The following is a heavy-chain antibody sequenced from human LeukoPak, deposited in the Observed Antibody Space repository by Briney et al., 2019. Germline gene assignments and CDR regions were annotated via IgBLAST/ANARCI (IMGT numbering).Heavy chain of an antibody. Sequence: GRSLRLSCAASGFTFSSYVMHWVRQAPGKGLEWVAIISYDGSNEYYADSVKGRFTISRDNSKNTLYLQMNSLRGADTAVYHCAKEFTATGAVDIWGQGTMVTVSS. D-gene: IGHD1-14*01. V-gene: IGHV3-30*04. CDR3: AKEFTATGAVDI. J-gene: IGHJ3*02. CDR2: ISYDGSNE. CDR1: GFTFSSYV.